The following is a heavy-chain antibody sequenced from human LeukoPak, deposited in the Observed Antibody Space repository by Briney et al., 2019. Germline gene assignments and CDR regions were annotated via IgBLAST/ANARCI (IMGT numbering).Heavy chain of an antibody. V-gene: IGHV1-69*13. CDR2: IIPIFGTA. CDR3: ARGYYYDSSGYYRLLDY. J-gene: IGHJ4*02. Sequence: GASVKVSCKASGGTFSSYAISWVRQAPGQGLEWMGGIIPIFGTANYAQKFQGRVTITADESTSTAYMELSSLRSEDTAVYYCARGYYYDSSGYYRLLDYWGQGTLVTVSS. CDR1: GGTFSSYA. D-gene: IGHD3-22*01.